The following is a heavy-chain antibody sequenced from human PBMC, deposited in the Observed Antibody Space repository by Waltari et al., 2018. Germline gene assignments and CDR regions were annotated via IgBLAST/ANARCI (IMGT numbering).Heavy chain of an antibody. CDR3: TRDEA. Sequence: EVPLVESGGGLVQPGGSLRLSCEGSGFTFSDYWMSWVRQAPGKGLEWVANIKQDGSEKDYVDSVKGRFTISRDNAKKLLYLQMNSLRGEDTAVYYCTRDEAWGQGTLVTVSS. J-gene: IGHJ5*02. V-gene: IGHV3-7*01. CDR1: GFTFSDYW. CDR2: IKQDGSEK.